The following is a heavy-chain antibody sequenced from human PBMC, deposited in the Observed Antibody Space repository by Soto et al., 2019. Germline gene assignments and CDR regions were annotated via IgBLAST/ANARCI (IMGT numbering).Heavy chain of an antibody. V-gene: IGHV3-21*01. J-gene: IGHJ3*02. D-gene: IGHD2-15*01. Sequence: NCIIKTTGKGLEWVSSISSSSSYIYYADSVKGRFTISRDNAKNSLYLQMNSLRAEDTAVYYCASSVGSGSYIGDAFDICGQGTMVTVSS. CDR2: ISSSSSYI. CDR3: ASSVGSGSYIGDAFDI.